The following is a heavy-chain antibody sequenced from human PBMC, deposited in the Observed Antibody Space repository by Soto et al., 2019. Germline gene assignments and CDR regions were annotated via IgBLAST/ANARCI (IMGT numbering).Heavy chain of an antibody. CDR2: INSDGSST. J-gene: IGHJ4*02. V-gene: IGHV3-74*01. CDR3: ARAQRDFWSGYTFDY. Sequence: GGSLRLSCAASGFTFSSYWMHWVRQAPGKGLVWVSRINSDGSSTSYADSVKGRFTISRDNAKNTLYLQMNSLRAEDTAVYYCARAQRDFWSGYTFDYWGQGTLVTVSS. CDR1: GFTFSSYW. D-gene: IGHD3-3*01.